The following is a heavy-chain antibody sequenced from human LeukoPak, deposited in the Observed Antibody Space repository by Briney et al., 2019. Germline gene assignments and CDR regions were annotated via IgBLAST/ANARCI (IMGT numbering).Heavy chain of an antibody. CDR1: GHTFTIYG. CDR2: ISAYNGNT. V-gene: IGHV1-18*01. D-gene: IGHD1-26*01. J-gene: IGHJ4*02. CDR3: ARGVRRVGATTYNLLGY. Sequence: LGASVKVSCKASGHTFTIYGISWVRQAPGQGLEWMGWISAYNGNTNYAQKLQGRVTMTTDTSTSTAYMELRSLRSDDTAVYYCARGVRRVGATTYNLLGYWGQGTLVTVSS.